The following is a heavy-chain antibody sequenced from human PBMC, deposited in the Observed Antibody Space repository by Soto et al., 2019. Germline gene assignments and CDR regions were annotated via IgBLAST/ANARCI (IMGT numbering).Heavy chain of an antibody. V-gene: IGHV3-21*01. Sequence: SLRLYCAATRFTFINYRMNWVRQAPGKGLEWVSSISSSSSYIYYADSVKGRFTISRDNAKNSLYLQMNSLRAEDTAVYYCARDYYDSSGSDAFDIWGQGTMVTVSS. J-gene: IGHJ3*02. D-gene: IGHD3-22*01. CDR2: ISSSSSYI. CDR1: RFTFINYR. CDR3: ARDYYDSSGSDAFDI.